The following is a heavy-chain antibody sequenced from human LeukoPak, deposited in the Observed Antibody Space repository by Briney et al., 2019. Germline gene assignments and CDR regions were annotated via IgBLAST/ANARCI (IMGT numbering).Heavy chain of an antibody. J-gene: IGHJ4*02. V-gene: IGHV3-64*01. Sequence: GGSLRLSCAASGFTFSSYVMHWVRQAPGKGLEYVSSISNNGGNTHYANSVKDRFTISRDNSKNTLYLQMGSLRAEDMAAYYCARGWFGEFSVHYFDSWGQGSLVTVSS. CDR3: ARGWFGEFSVHYFDS. CDR1: GFTFSSYV. D-gene: IGHD3-10*01. CDR2: ISNNGGNT.